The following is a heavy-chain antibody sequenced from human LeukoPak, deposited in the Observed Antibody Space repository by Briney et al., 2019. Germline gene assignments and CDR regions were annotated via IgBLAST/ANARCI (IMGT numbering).Heavy chain of an antibody. V-gene: IGHV3-30*18. Sequence: GRSLRLSCAASGFTFGSYGMHWVRQAPGKGLEWVAVISYDGSNKYYADSVKGRFTISRDNSKNTLYLQMNSLRAEDTAVYYCAKTKTTVTPIDYWGQGTLVTVSS. D-gene: IGHD4-11*01. CDR3: AKTKTTVTPIDY. CDR2: ISYDGSNK. CDR1: GFTFGSYG. J-gene: IGHJ4*02.